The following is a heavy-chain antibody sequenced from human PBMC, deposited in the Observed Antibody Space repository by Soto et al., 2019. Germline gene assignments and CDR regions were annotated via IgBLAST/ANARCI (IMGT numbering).Heavy chain of an antibody. CDR2: ISGSGGST. CDR1: GFTFSSYA. V-gene: IGHV3-23*01. CDR3: AKDREVGYCCGGSCFNWFDP. D-gene: IGHD2-15*01. Sequence: GGSLRLSCAASGFTFSSYAMSWVRQAPGKGLEWVSAISGSGGSTYYADSVKGRFTISRDNSKNTLYLQMNSLRAEDTAVYYCAKDREVGYCCGGSCFNWFDPWGQGTLVTVSS. J-gene: IGHJ5*02.